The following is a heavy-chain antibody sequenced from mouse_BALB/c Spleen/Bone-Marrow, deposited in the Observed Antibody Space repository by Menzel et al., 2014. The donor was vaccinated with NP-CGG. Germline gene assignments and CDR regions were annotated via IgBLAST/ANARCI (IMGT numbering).Heavy chain of an antibody. CDR1: GFNIKDTY. D-gene: IGHD1-2*01. CDR2: IDPANGNT. Sequence: VQLQQSGAELVKPGASVKLSCTASGFNIKDTYMHWVKRRPEQGLEWIGRIDPANGNTKYDPKFQGKATITADTSSNTAYLQLSSLTSEDTAVYYCARGGTTATWYFDVRGAGTTVTVSS. J-gene: IGHJ1*01. CDR3: ARGGTTATWYFDV. V-gene: IGHV14-3*02.